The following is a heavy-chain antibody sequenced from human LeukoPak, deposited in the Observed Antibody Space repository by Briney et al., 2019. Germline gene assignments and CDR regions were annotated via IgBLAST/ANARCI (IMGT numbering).Heavy chain of an antibody. CDR3: AKVKLKHIVVVTATLGVDY. V-gene: IGHV3-11*01. D-gene: IGHD2-21*02. CDR2: ISSGGSTI. Sequence: GGSLRLSCAASGFTFSDYYMSWIRQAPGKGLEWVSYISSGGSTIYYADSVKGRFTISRDNSKNTLYLQMNSLRAEDTAVYYCAKVKLKHIVVVTATLGVDYWGQGTLVTVSS. CDR1: GFTFSDYY. J-gene: IGHJ4*02.